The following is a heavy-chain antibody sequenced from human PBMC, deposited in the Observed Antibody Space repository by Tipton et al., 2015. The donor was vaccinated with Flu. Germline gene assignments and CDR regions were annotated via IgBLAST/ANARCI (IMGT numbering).Heavy chain of an antibody. V-gene: IGHV4-59*11. J-gene: IGHJ4*02. CDR3: ARVSMIRSVVSLFDT. CDR2: IYYSGSP. D-gene: IGHD3-10*01. CDR1: GASMKNQY. Sequence: GSLRLSCNVSGASMKNQYWSWIRQPPGKGLEWIASIYYSGSPNYNPSLKSRVSISVDTSKNQFSLKLSSVTAADTAVYYCARVSMIRSVVSLFDTWGQGALVTVSS.